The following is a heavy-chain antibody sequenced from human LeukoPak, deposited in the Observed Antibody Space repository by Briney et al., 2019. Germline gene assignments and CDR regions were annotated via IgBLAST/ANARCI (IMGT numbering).Heavy chain of an antibody. CDR2: ISGSGGST. CDR1: GFTFSSYA. V-gene: IGHV3-23*01. Sequence: GGSLRLSCAASGFTFSSYAMSWVRQAPGKGLEWVSAISGSGGSTYYADSVKGRFTISRDNSKNTLYLQMNSLRAEDTAVYYCAKDPDIVVVPAALIFDYWGRGTLVTVSS. J-gene: IGHJ4*02. D-gene: IGHD2-2*01. CDR3: AKDPDIVVVPAALIFDY.